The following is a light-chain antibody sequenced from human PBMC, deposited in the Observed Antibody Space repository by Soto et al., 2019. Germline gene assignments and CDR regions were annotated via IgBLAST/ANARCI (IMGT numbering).Light chain of an antibody. J-gene: IGKJ4*01. CDR1: QDISNY. CDR2: GAS. CDR3: QQYDSLPT. V-gene: IGKV1-33*01. Sequence: IQMTEWKSSLYASGGDRVTISFQASQDISNYLNWYQQKPGKGPRLLIYGASNLETGVPSRFSGSGFGTDFSFTISSLQPEDFATYYCQQYDSLPTFGGGAKV.